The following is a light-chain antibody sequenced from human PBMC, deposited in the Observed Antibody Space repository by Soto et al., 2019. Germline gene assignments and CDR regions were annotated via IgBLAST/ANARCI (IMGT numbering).Light chain of an antibody. CDR2: AAS. CDR1: QSISSY. V-gene: IGKV1-39*01. Sequence: MTQSPATLSASVGDRVTITCRASQSISSYLNWYQQKPGKAPKLLIYAASSLQSGVPSRFSGSGSGTDFTLTISSLQPEEVATYYCQQRYSNPRTCGQGTKVDLK. J-gene: IGKJ1*01. CDR3: QQRYSNPRT.